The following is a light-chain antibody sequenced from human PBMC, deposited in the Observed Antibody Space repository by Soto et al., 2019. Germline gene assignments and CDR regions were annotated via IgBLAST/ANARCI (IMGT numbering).Light chain of an antibody. CDR3: SSYAGSNNLG. Sequence: QSALTQPPSASGSPGQSVTISCTGTSSDVGGYNYVSWYQQHPGKAPKLMIYEVSKRPSGVPDRFSGSKSGNTASLTVSGLQAEDEADYYCSSYAGSNNLGFGGLTKLTVL. CDR1: SSDVGGYNY. J-gene: IGLJ2*01. V-gene: IGLV2-8*01. CDR2: EVS.